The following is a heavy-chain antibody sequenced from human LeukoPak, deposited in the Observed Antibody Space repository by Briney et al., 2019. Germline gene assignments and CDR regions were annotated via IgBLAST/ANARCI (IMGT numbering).Heavy chain of an antibody. J-gene: IGHJ4*02. V-gene: IGHV3-30*18. D-gene: IGHD3-22*01. CDR1: XFXXXXHG. CDR2: ISYXXSNK. CDR3: AKXXLXLLILDYFDY. Sequence: GGSLRLSCAAXXFXXXXHGMHXXXXXPGXXLEWVAVISYXXSNKYYAXSVXGRFTISRDNSKNTLYLQMNSLRPEDTAVYYCAKXXLXLLILDYFDYWGQGTLVTVSS.